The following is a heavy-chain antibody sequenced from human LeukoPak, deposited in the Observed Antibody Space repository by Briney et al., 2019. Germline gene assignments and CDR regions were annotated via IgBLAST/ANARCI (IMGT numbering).Heavy chain of an antibody. J-gene: IGHJ4*02. CDR1: GGAFSSYA. V-gene: IGHV1-69*13. D-gene: IGHD2-2*01. CDR3: ARNPAAEPFDY. Sequence: SVKVSCKASGGAFSSYAISWVRQAPGQGLEWMGGIIPIFGTANYAQKFQGRVTITADESTSTAYMELSSLRSGDTAVYYCARNPAAEPFDYWGQGTLVTVSS. CDR2: IIPIFGTA.